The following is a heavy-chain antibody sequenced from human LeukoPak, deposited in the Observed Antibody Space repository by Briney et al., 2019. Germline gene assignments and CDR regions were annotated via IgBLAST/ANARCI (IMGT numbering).Heavy chain of an antibody. J-gene: IGHJ4*02. Sequence: ASVKVFCRASGYTFTRFYMHWVRRDPGQGREWMGIINYSGGSTSYTQKFQGRATMTRDKSPTTVNIELSSLRSEDTAVYYCARASDSSGYYAPQHYFDYWGQGTPVTVSS. CDR3: ARASDSSGYYAPQHYFDY. D-gene: IGHD3-22*01. CDR1: GYTFTRFY. V-gene: IGHV1-46*03. CDR2: INYSGGST.